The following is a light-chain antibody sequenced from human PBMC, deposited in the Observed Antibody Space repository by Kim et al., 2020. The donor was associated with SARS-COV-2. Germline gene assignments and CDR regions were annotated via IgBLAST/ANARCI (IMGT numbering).Light chain of an antibody. Sequence: PAESDTLTIRARESMSVNVGLYKYQPGQAPGLMTLDEANRGTGSPDRFSGSGSGTDITLTISSREPEDFEIYSCQQRKNWPHAVTFGGGTKVDIK. J-gene: IGKJ4*01. V-gene: IGKV3-11*01. CDR3: QQRKNWPHAVT. CDR1: ESMSVN. CDR2: DEA.